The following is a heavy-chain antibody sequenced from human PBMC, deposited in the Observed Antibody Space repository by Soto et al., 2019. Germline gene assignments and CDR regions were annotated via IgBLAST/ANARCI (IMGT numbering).Heavy chain of an antibody. V-gene: IGHV3-21*01. CDR1: GFTFSTYS. Sequence: EVQLVESGGGLVKPGGSLRLSCAASGFTFSTYSMNWVRQAPGKGLEWVSSISSSSDYIYYADSVKGRFTISRDNAKNSLYMTMNSLSDEDTAVYYCASWGTTGTTATNWCDPWGQGTLVTVSS. D-gene: IGHD1-1*01. CDR2: ISSSSDYI. J-gene: IGHJ5*02. CDR3: ASWGTTGTTATNWCDP.